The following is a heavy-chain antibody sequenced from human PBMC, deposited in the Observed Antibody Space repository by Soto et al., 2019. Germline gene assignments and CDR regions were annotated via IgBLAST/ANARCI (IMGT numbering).Heavy chain of an antibody. CDR2: INAGNGNT. D-gene: IGHD3-9*01. J-gene: IGHJ3*02. V-gene: IGHV1-3*01. CDR3: ARDGNILTADAFDI. CDR1: GYTFTSYA. Sequence: GASVKVSCKASGYTFTSYAMHWVRQAPGQRLEWMGWINAGNGNTKYSQKFQGRVTITRDTSASTAYMELSSLRSEDTAVYYCARDGNILTADAFDIWGQGTMVTVSS.